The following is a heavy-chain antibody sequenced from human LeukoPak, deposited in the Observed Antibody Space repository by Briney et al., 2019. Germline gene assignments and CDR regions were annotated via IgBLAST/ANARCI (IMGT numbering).Heavy chain of an antibody. D-gene: IGHD2-15*01. CDR3: ARWQRYCSGGSCHIYGMDV. J-gene: IGHJ6*02. V-gene: IGHV3-23*01. Sequence: GGSLRLSCAASGFTFSSYAMSWVRQAPGKGLEWVSAISGSGGSTYYADSVKGRFTISRDNSKNTLYLQMNSLRAEDTAVYYCARWQRYCSGGSCHIYGMDVWGQGTTVTVSS. CDR1: GFTFSSYA. CDR2: ISGSGGST.